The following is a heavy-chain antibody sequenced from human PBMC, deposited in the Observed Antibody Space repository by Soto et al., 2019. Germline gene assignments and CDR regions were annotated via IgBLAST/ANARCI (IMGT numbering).Heavy chain of an antibody. V-gene: IGHV3-7*01. D-gene: IGHD2-2*01. CDR2: INQDGSEK. CDR1: GFTFRTYD. J-gene: IGHJ6*02. CDR3: ARAGRGVVVQAATHRYYYYYGLDV. Sequence: GGSLRLSCAASGFTFRTYDMSWVRQAPGKGLEWVANINQDGSEKYYVDSLKGRFTISRDNAKNSLYLQMNSLRAEDTAVYYCARAGRGVVVQAATHRYYYYYGLDVWGQGTTVTVSS.